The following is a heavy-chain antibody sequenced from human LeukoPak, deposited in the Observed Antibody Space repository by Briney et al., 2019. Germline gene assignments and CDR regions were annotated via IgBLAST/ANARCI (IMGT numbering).Heavy chain of an antibody. Sequence: GGSLRLSCAASGFTFSNAWMSWVRQAPGKGLEWVSVIYSGGSTYYADSVKGRFTISRDNSKNTLYLQMNSLRAEDTAVYYCARDHHCSSTSCYADYFDYWGQGTLVTVSS. CDR3: ARDHHCSSTSCYADYFDY. CDR1: GFTFSNAW. D-gene: IGHD2-2*01. V-gene: IGHV3-53*01. J-gene: IGHJ4*02. CDR2: IYSGGST.